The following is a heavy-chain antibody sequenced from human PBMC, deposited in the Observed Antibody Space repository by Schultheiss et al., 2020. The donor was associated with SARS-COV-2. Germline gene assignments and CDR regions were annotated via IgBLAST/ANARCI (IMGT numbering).Heavy chain of an antibody. CDR3: ARGLYGSGCPDY. CDR2: IWYDGSNK. D-gene: IGHD3-10*01. Sequence: GGSLRLSCAASGFTFNAYSINWVRQAPGKGLEWVAVIWYDGSNKYYADSVKGRFTISRDNSKNTLYLQMNSLRAEDTAMYYCARGLYGSGCPDYWGQGTLVTVSS. CDR1: GFTFNAYS. J-gene: IGHJ4*02. V-gene: IGHV3-33*08.